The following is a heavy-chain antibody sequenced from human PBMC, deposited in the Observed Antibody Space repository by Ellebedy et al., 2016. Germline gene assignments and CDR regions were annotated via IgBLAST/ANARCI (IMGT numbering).Heavy chain of an antibody. CDR3: ARAVGGYCSGGTCYGRFDP. CDR1: GGSIITSSYF. CDR2: VYYTGNT. Sequence: SETLSLTCTVSGGSIITSSYFWGWIRQSPGTGLEWIGNVYYTGNTYYNPSLESRVTVSVDTSRNQFSLKLNSVTAADTAVYYCARAVGGYCSGGTCYGRFDPWGPGTRVTVSS. J-gene: IGHJ5*02. V-gene: IGHV4-39*07. D-gene: IGHD2-15*01.